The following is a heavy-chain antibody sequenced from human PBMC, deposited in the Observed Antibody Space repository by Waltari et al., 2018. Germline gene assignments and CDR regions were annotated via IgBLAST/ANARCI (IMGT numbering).Heavy chain of an antibody. J-gene: IGHJ5*02. CDR2: VDPEDGET. CDR1: GYTFTDYY. CDR3: ATEAYYYDSSGYHNWFDP. D-gene: IGHD3-22*01. V-gene: IGHV1-69-2*01. Sequence: EVQLVQSGAEVKKPGATVKISCKVSGYTFTDYYLHWVQQAPGKGLEWMGLVDPEDGETIYAEKFQGRVTITADTSTDTAYMELSSLRSEDTAVYYCATEAYYYDSSGYHNWFDPWGQGTLVTVSS.